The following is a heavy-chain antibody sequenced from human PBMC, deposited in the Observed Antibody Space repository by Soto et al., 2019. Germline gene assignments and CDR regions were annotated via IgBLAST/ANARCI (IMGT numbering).Heavy chain of an antibody. Sequence: QVQLQESGPGLVKPSETLSLTCTVSGGSISSYYWNWIRQPPGKGLEWIGYIYYRGNTKYNPSLKRRVTISVDTSKNQFSLKLSSLTAADTAVYYCARQPGYYDILTGYSTYYFDYWGQGTLVTVSS. CDR3: ARQPGYYDILTGYSTYYFDY. J-gene: IGHJ4*02. D-gene: IGHD3-9*01. CDR1: GGSISSYY. V-gene: IGHV4-59*08. CDR2: IYYRGNT.